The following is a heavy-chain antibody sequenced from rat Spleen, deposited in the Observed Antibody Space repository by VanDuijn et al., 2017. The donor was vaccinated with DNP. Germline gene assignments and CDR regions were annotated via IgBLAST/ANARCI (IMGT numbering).Heavy chain of an antibody. D-gene: IGHD4-3*01. CDR3: ARWYNSGYYFDY. CDR2: IDTDGGST. Sequence: EVQLVETGGGLVQPGRSLKLSCVASGFTFSSYWMYWIRQAPGKGLEWVASIDTDGGSTYYGDSVKGRFTISRDNAKSTLYLQMNSLRSEDMATYYCARWYNSGYYFDYWGQGVMVTVSS. V-gene: IGHV5-58*01. J-gene: IGHJ2*01. CDR1: GFTFSSYW.